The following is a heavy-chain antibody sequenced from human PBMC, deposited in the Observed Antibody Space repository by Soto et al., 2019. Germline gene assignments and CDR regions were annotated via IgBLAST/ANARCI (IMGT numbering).Heavy chain of an antibody. D-gene: IGHD3-22*01. CDR3: ARVKLAARGGYDY. J-gene: IGHJ4*02. CDR2: IYHSGNT. CDR1: GYSISLGYY. Sequence: SETLSLTCAVSGYSISLGYYWGWIRQPPGKGLEWIGSIYHSGNTYYNPSLKSRVSISLDTSKNHFSLELTSVTAADTAVYYCARVKLAARGGYDYWGLGTLVTVSS. V-gene: IGHV4-38-2*01.